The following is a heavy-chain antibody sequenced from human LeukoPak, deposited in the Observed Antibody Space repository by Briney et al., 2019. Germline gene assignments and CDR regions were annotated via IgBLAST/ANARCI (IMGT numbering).Heavy chain of an antibody. V-gene: IGHV3-21*04. CDR2: ISSSSSYI. Sequence: GGSLRLSCAASGFTFSSYSMTWVRQAPGKGLEWVSSISSSSSYIYYADSVKGRFTISRDNAKNSLYLQMNSLRAEDTALYYCAKSSSWYGGFDPWGQGTLVTVSS. CDR1: GFTFSSYS. J-gene: IGHJ5*02. CDR3: AKSSSWYGGFDP. D-gene: IGHD6-13*01.